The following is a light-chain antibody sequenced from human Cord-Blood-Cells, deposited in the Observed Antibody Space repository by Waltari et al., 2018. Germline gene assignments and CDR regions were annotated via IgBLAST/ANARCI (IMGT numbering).Light chain of an antibody. V-gene: IGLV4-69*01. J-gene: IGLJ3*02. Sequence: QLVLTQSPSASPSLGASVKLTCPLRSGHSRYSIACHQQQPEKGPRYLLKLNSDGSPSKGDGIPDRFSGSSSGAERYLTISSLQSEDEADYYCQTWGTGIWVFGGGTKLTVL. CDR2: LNSDGSP. CDR1: SGHSRYS. CDR3: QTWGTGIWV.